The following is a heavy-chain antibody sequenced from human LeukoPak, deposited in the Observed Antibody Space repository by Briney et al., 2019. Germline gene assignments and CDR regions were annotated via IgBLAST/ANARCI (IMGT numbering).Heavy chain of an antibody. D-gene: IGHD5-12*01. CDR1: GGSIRSSH. CDR2: ICYSGTS. J-gene: IGHJ5*02. CDR3: AKAAGYSTIYWFDP. Sequence: SETLSLTCTVSGGSIRSSHWSWLRQPPGKGVEFIGYICYSGTSNYNPSLKSRVTMSVDTSNNQFSLKLNSVTAADTAVYYCAKAAGYSTIYWFDPWGQGTLVTVSS. V-gene: IGHV4-59*01.